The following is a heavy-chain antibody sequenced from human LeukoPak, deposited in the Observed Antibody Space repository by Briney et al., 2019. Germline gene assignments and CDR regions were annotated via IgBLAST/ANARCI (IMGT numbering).Heavy chain of an antibody. Sequence: PGGSLRLSCVASGFSFSRSWMSWVRQAPGKGLEWVANIKVDGSEKHYLDSVEGRFIISRDNAQNSLHLQMNNQRAEDTAEYYCVRDGPFGSGTFGYWAQGTLVSVSS. CDR3: VRDGPFGSGTFGY. J-gene: IGHJ4*02. V-gene: IGHV3-7*01. CDR2: IKVDGSEK. CDR1: GFSFSRSW. D-gene: IGHD3-10*01.